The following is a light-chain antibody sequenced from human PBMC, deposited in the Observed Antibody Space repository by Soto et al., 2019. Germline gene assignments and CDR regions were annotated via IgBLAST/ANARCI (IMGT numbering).Light chain of an antibody. CDR3: MQATKYPPYT. CDR1: ESLVHTDGNTY. CDR2: NVA. Sequence: DVVLTQTPLSSPVTLGQPASFSCRSSESLVHTDGNTYLNWLQQRPGQPPRLLIYNVAYRFSGVPDRFSGSGAGTDFTLKISRVEHEDVGTYYCMQATKYPPYTFGQGTKLEIE. V-gene: IGKV2-24*01. J-gene: IGKJ2*01.